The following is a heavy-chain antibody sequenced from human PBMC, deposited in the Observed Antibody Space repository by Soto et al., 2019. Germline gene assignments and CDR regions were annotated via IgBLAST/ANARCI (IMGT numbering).Heavy chain of an antibody. CDR3: ATRDPGHY. Sequence: QVQLVQSGAEVKSPGASVKVSCKASGSPFTTSNMPWVRQAPGQGLEWMGIISPDGGRTSYAQKFQGRVTMTRDTSTSTVYMELSSLRSEDTAVYYCATRDPGHYWGQGTLVTVSS. J-gene: IGHJ4*02. CDR2: ISPDGGRT. CDR1: GSPFTTSN. V-gene: IGHV1-46*01.